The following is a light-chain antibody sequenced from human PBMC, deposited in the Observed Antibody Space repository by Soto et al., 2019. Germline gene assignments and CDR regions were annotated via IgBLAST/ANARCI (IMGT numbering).Light chain of an antibody. CDR2: DAS. V-gene: IGKV1-5*01. CDR3: QQYNGYSYT. CDR1: QSIGSW. Sequence: DTQMTQSPSTLSASVGDRVTITCRASQSIGSWMAWYQQIPGKAPKLLIFDASTLQSGVPSRFSGSGSGTEFTLTISSRHPDDFATYYCQQYNGYSYTFGQGTTLEI. J-gene: IGKJ2*01.